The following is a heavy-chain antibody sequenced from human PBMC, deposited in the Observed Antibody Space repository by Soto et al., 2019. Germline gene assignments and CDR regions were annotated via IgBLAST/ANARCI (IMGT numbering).Heavy chain of an antibody. Sequence: ASVKVSCKASGYTFSDYGITWVRQAPGQGLEWMGWISDYRVDAKYAERLLGRVSMTMDTSTSIAYMELSSLTSEDTAVYYCAKPQIARHYYYGMEVWGQGTAVTVSS. CDR3: AKPQIARHYYYGMEV. V-gene: IGHV1-18*04. J-gene: IGHJ6*02. CDR2: ISDYRVDA. CDR1: GYTFSDYG.